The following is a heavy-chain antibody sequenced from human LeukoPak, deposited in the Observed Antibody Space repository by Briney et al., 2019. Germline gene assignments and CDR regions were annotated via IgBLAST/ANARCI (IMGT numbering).Heavy chain of an antibody. Sequence: SETLSLTCTVSGASISSYYWSWIRQPPGKGLEWIGYIYYSGSTNYNPSLKSRVTISVDTSKNQFSLKLSSVTAADTAVYYCARTENYYDSSGYYNWFDPWGQGTLVTVSS. CDR3: ARTENYYDSSGYYNWFDP. CDR2: IYYSGST. V-gene: IGHV4-59*01. D-gene: IGHD3-22*01. J-gene: IGHJ5*02. CDR1: GASISSYY.